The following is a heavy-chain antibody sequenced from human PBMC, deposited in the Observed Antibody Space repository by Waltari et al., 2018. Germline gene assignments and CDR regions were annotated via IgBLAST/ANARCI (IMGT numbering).Heavy chain of an antibody. J-gene: IGHJ4*02. CDR3: ARSGGWALRFFDY. CDR2: INHSGST. CDR1: GGSFSGYY. V-gene: IGHV4-34*01. Sequence: QVQLQQWGAGLLKPSETLSLTCAVYGGSFSGYYWSWIRQPPGKGLEWIGEINHSGSTNYNPSLKSRVTISVDTSKNQFSLKLSSVTAADTAVYYCARSGGWALRFFDYWGQGTLVTVSS. D-gene: IGHD3-3*01.